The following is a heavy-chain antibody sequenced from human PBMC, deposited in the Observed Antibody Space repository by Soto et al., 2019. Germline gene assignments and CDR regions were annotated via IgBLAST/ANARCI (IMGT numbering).Heavy chain of an antibody. CDR2: ISGSGGST. D-gene: IGHD6-19*01. V-gene: IGHV3-23*01. CDR1: GFTFSSYA. J-gene: IGHJ5*02. CDR3: AKNRWLVHDNWFDP. Sequence: GGSLRLSCAASGFTFSSYAMSWVRQAPGKGLEWVSAISGSGGSTYYADSVNGRFTNSRDNSKNTLYLQMNSLRAEDTAVYYCAKNRWLVHDNWFDPWGQGTLVTVSS.